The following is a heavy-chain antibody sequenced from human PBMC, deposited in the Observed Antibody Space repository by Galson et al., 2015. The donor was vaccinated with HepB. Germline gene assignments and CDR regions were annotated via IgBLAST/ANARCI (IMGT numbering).Heavy chain of an antibody. Sequence: SVKVSCKASGYTFTGYYMHWVRQAPGQGLEWMGWINPNSGGTNYAQKFQGRVTMTRDTSISTAYMELSSLRSEDTAVYYCARGRISSSSSNYYYYGMDVWGQGTTVTVSS. D-gene: IGHD6-6*01. CDR1: GYTFTGYY. V-gene: IGHV1-2*02. J-gene: IGHJ6*02. CDR3: ARGRISSSSSNYYYYGMDV. CDR2: INPNSGGT.